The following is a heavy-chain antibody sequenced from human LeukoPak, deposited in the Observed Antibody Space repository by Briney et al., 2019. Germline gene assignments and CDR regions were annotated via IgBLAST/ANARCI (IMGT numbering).Heavy chain of an antibody. CDR1: GFTFRRYG. CDR2: IRSDGSHK. J-gene: IGHJ4*02. Sequence: GGSLRLSCAASGFTFRRYGIHWVRQAPGKGLDWVTFIRSDGSHKFYADSVKGRFTISRDNSKNTVYLQMNSLRLEDAAMYYCAKELDLDGTTFFFDRWGQGALVTVSS. D-gene: IGHD1-1*01. CDR3: AKELDLDGTTFFFDR. V-gene: IGHV3-30*02.